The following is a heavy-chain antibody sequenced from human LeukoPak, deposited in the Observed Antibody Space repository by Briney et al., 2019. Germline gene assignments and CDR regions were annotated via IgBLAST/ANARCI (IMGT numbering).Heavy chain of an antibody. CDR3: ARDAEVY. V-gene: IGHV3-21*01. J-gene: IGHJ4*02. Sequence: PGGPLRLSWAASGFPSRNAWLSWSRQAPGKGLEWVSSISSSSSYIYYADSVKGRFTISRDNAKNSLYLQMNSLRAEDTAVYYCARDAEVYWGQGTLVTVSS. CDR1: GFPSRNAW. CDR2: ISSSSSYI.